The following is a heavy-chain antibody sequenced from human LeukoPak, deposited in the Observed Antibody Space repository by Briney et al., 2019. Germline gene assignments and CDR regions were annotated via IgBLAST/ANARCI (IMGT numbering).Heavy chain of an antibody. J-gene: IGHJ5*02. CDR1: GYTFTGYY. Sequence: ASVKVSCKTSGYTFTGYYMHWVRQAPGQGVGWVGWFNPNSGGTNYAQKCQGRVTMTRDTSISTAYMDLSRLRSDDTAVYYCARDPTTVTPNNWFDPWGQGTLVTVSS. CDR3: ARDPTTVTPNNWFDP. D-gene: IGHD4-17*01. CDR2: FNPNSGGT. V-gene: IGHV1-2*02.